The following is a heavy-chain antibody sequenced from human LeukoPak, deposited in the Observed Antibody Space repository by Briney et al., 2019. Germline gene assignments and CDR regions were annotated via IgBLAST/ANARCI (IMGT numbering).Heavy chain of an antibody. Sequence: GGSLRLPCSASGFTFNSYPVHWVRQAPGKGLEYVSGISRNGGSTYYADCVKGRFTISRDNSKNTLYLQMSSLRAEDTAVYYCVKESGFMVAPNSAFDIWGQGTMVTVSS. CDR1: GFTFNSYP. D-gene: IGHD4/OR15-4a*01. J-gene: IGHJ3*02. CDR3: VKESGFMVAPNSAFDI. V-gene: IGHV3-64D*06. CDR2: ISRNGGST.